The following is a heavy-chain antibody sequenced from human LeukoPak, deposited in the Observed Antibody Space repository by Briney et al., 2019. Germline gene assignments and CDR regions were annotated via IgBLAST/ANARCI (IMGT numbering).Heavy chain of an antibody. CDR2: IYPGDSDT. V-gene: IGHV5-51*01. J-gene: IGHJ4*02. Sequence: GGALQISCKGSGCSFTSYWIGRVRQMPGKGLEWMGIIYPGDSDTRYSPSFQGQVTISPDKSISTAYLQWSSLKASDTAMYYCARRSGWFSFDYWGQGTLVTVS. CDR1: GCSFTSYW. CDR3: ARRSGWFSFDY. D-gene: IGHD6-19*01.